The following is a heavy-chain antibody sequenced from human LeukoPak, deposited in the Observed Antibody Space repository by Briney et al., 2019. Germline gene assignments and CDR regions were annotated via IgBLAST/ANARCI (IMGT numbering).Heavy chain of an antibody. Sequence: GGCLRLSCVASGFTFNSFFLNWVRLTPGRELEWVACISQDGSETFYMDSVRGRFTISRDNTKNSLYLQMHSLRAEDTAVYFCLRDLGHSRHYFEYWGQGALVTVSS. J-gene: IGHJ4*02. CDR2: ISQDGSET. CDR1: GFTFNSFF. CDR3: LRDLGHSRHYFEY. V-gene: IGHV3-7*01. D-gene: IGHD7-27*01.